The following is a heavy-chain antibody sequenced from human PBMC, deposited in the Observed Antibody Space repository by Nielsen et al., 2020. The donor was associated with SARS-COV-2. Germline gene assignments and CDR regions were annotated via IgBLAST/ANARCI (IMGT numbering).Heavy chain of an antibody. CDR1: GYTFTSYA. D-gene: IGHD6-19*01. V-gene: IGHV1-3*01. Sequence: ASVKVSCKASGYTFTSYAMHWVRQAPGQRLEWMGWINAGNGNTKYSQKFQGRVTITRDTSASTAYMELSSLRSEDTAVYYCATDIAVAGTLLFTLDYWGQGTLVTVSS. CDR3: ATDIAVAGTLLFTLDY. J-gene: IGHJ4*02. CDR2: INAGNGNT.